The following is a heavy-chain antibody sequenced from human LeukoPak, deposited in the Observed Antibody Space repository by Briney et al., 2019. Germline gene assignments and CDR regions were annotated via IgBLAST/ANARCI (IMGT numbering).Heavy chain of an antibody. D-gene: IGHD3-10*01. Sequence: AGGSLRLSCAASGFTFSSYWMSWVRQAPGKGLEWVANIKQDGSEKYYVDSVKGRFTISRDNVKNSLYLQMSSLRAEDTAIYYCATSMSKVRTFDPWGQGALVTVSS. V-gene: IGHV3-7*02. CDR2: IKQDGSEK. CDR1: GFTFSSYW. CDR3: ATSMSKVRTFDP. J-gene: IGHJ5*02.